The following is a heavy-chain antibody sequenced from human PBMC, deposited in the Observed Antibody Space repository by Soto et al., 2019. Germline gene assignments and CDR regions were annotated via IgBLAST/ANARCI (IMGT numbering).Heavy chain of an antibody. CDR3: AGGYCSGGSCNNWFDP. J-gene: IGHJ5*02. V-gene: IGHV1-69*01. D-gene: IGHD2-15*01. CDR2: IIPIFGTA. CDR1: GGTFSSYA. Sequence: QVQLVQSGAEVKKPGSSVKVSCKASGGTFSSYAISWVRQAPGQGLEWMGGIIPIFGTANYAQKFQGRVTITADESTSTAYMELSSLRSEDRAVYYCAGGYCSGGSCNNWFDPWGQGTLVTVSS.